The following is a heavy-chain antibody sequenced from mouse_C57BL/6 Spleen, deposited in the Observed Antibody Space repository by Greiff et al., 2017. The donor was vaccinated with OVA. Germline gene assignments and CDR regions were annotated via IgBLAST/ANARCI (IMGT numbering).Heavy chain of an antibody. J-gene: IGHJ3*01. V-gene: IGHV1-15*01. D-gene: IGHD1-1*01. Sequence: VQLQQSGAELVRPGASVTLSCKASGYTFTDYEMHWVKQTPVHGLEWIGALDPETGGTAYNQKFKGKAILTADKSSSTAYMELRSLTSEDSAVYYCTREDYYGSSRFAYWGQGTLVTVSA. CDR2: LDPETGGT. CDR1: GYTFTDYE. CDR3: TREDYYGSSRFAY.